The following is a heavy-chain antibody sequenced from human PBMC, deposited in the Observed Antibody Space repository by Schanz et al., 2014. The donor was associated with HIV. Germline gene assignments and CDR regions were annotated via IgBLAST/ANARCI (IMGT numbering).Heavy chain of an antibody. CDR1: GFTFSSYA. V-gene: IGHV3-23*04. CDR2: ISGSSIT. Sequence: VQLVESGGGVVQPGKSLRLSCAASGFTFSSYAMSWVRQAPGKGLEWVSAISGSSITYSADSVKGRFTISRDNAKNSLYLQMNSLRAEDTALYYCAKAGSTVVNWYFDLWGRGTLVTVSS. J-gene: IGHJ2*01. D-gene: IGHD3-22*01. CDR3: AKAGSTVVNWYFDL.